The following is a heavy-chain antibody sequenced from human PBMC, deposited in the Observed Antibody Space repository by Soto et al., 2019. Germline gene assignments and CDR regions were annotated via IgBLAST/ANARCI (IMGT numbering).Heavy chain of an antibody. J-gene: IGHJ6*01. D-gene: IGHD2-15*01. V-gene: IGHV1-18*01. Sequence: APVKGYCKAAGSTFPSHGLCWVRQAPGQGIEWMGWISAYNGNTNYAQKLQGRVTMTTDTSTSTAYMELRSLRSDDTAVYYCARWGYRCSGGNCYGDYRDLMYVWRRGTSDTGSA. CDR2: ISAYNGNT. CDR3: ARWGYRCSGGNCYGDYRDLMYV. CDR1: GSTFPSHG.